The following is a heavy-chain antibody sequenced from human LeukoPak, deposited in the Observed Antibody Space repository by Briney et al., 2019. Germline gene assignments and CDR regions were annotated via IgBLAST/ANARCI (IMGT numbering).Heavy chain of an antibody. CDR2: IYHSGST. J-gene: IGHJ5*02. Sequence: SETLSLTCAVSGYSISSGYYWGWIRQPPGKGLEWIGSIYHSGSTYYNPSLKSRVTISVDTSKNQFSLKLSSVTAADTAVHYCARPDYSVPYNWFDPWGQGTLVTVSS. V-gene: IGHV4-38-2*01. D-gene: IGHD4-11*01. CDR1: GYSISSGYY. CDR3: ARPDYSVPYNWFDP.